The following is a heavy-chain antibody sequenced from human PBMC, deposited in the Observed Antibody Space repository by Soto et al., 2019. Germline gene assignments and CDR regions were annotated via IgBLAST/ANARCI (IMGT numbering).Heavy chain of an antibody. CDR1: GGSISSGDYY. D-gene: IGHD3-22*01. CDR2: IYYSGST. V-gene: IGHV4-30-4*02. Sequence: SETLSLTCTVSGGSISSGDYYWSWIRQPPGKGLEWIGYIYYSGSTYYNPSLKSRVTISVDTSKNQFSLKLSSVTAADTAVYYCASDVPYYYDSSGYLGYWGQGTLVTVSS. CDR3: ASDVPYYYDSSGYLGY. J-gene: IGHJ4*02.